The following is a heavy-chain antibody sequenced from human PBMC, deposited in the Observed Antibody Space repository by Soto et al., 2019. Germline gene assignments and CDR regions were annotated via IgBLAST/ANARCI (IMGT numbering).Heavy chain of an antibody. CDR1: GYTLTSYD. CDR2: MNPNSGNT. Sequence: ASVKDSCKASGYTLTSYDINWVRQATGRGLEWMGWMNPNSGNTGYAQKFQGRVTMTRNTYISTAYMELSSLRSEDTAVYYSAGEYSSSWIPLWDYGMDVWGQGTTVTVSS. V-gene: IGHV1-8*01. J-gene: IGHJ6*02. CDR3: AGEYSSSWIPLWDYGMDV. D-gene: IGHD6-13*01.